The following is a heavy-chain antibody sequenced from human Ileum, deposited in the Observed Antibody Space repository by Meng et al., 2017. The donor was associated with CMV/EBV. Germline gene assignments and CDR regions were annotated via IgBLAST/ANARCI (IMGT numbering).Heavy chain of an antibody. CDR2: ISYDGRSQ. D-gene: IGHD6-6*01. CDR3: AGEYTNSSGTLFDS. Sequence: GESLKISCAASGFSFRSFAMHWGRQTPGKGLEWVAVISYDGRSQSYPDSVRGRFTISRDNSKNTLYLQMNSLRPEDTAVYYCAGEYTNSSGTLFDSWGQGTLVTVSS. CDR1: GFSFRSFA. J-gene: IGHJ4*02. V-gene: IGHV3-30*04.